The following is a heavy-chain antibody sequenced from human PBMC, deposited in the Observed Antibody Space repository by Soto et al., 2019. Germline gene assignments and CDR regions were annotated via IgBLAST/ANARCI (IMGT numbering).Heavy chain of an antibody. CDR2: ISGSGGSI. CDR1: GLTFSTYA. J-gene: IGHJ4*02. CDR3: AKGPKLRYFYFDY. D-gene: IGHD3-9*01. V-gene: IGHV3-23*01. Sequence: PGGSLRLSCVASGLTFSTYAMSWVRQAPGRGLEWVSGISGSGGSIYYADSVKGRFTMSRDNSKNTLYLQMNSLRAEDTAVYYCAKGPKLRYFYFDYWGQGTLVTVSS.